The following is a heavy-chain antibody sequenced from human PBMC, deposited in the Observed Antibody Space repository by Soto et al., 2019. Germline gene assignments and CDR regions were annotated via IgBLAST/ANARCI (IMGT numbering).Heavy chain of an antibody. D-gene: IGHD3-22*01. J-gene: IGHJ4*01. CDR3: VRDISGYPFEY. CDR2: IKYDGSEK. CDR1: GFTLSHYW. Sequence: GGSLRLSCAASGFTLSHYWMSWVRRTPGKGLEWVANIKYDGSEKFYVDSVKDRFIISRDNAKNSLYLQINSLGADDTAVYYCVRDISGYPFEYWGHGTLVTVSS. V-gene: IGHV3-7*01.